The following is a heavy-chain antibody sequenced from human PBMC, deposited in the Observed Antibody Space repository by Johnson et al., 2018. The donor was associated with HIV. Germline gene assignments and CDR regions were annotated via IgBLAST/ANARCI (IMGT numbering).Heavy chain of an antibody. CDR2: ISYDGTNK. D-gene: IGHD6-19*01. Sequence: VQLVESGGDLVQPGGSLRLSCVGSGFTFSTNWMHWVRQAPGKGLEWVAVISYDGTNKDYADSVKGRFTMSRDNSKNAVYLQLNNLRVEDTVVYYCARDSVERPRSDWYDRRGCFDIWGQGTRVTVSS. CDR3: ARDSVERPRSDWYDRRGCFDI. J-gene: IGHJ3*02. V-gene: IGHV3-30-3*01. CDR1: GFTFSTNW.